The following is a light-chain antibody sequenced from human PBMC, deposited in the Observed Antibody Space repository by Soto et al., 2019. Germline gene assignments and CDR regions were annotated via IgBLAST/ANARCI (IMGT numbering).Light chain of an antibody. J-gene: IGKJ4*01. CDR3: QQYNNWPGT. Sequence: IVMTQSPATLPVSPGERATLSCRTSQSVNSHLAWYQHKPGQAPRLLIYGASSRATGTPTRFSGSGSGTEFTLTIDSLQSEDFAIYFCQQYNNWPGTFGGGTKVEIK. CDR2: GAS. V-gene: IGKV3-15*01. CDR1: QSVNSH.